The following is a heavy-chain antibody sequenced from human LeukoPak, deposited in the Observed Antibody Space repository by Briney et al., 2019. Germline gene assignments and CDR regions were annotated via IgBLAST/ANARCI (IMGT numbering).Heavy chain of an antibody. V-gene: IGHV3-30*18. D-gene: IGHD1-1*01. Sequence: GRSLRLSCAASGFTFSTYGMYWVRQAPGEGLEWVAVMSYDGSNEYYGESVKGRFTISRDNSKNTLYLQMNSLRPEDTAVYYCAKKTAGTIKEGMDVWGQGTTVIVSS. CDR2: MSYDGSNE. CDR3: AKKTAGTIKEGMDV. CDR1: GFTFSTYG. J-gene: IGHJ6*02.